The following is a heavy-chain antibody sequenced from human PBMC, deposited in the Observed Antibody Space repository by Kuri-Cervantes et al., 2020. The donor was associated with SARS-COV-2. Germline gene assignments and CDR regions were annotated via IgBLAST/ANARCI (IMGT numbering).Heavy chain of an antibody. CDR3: ARVRDIVLMVYAIRGWFDP. D-gene: IGHD2-8*01. CDR2: IYYSGSA. J-gene: IGHJ5*02. Sequence: SETLSLTCTVSGGSISSGGYYWSWIRQHPGKGLEWIGYIYYSGSAYYNPSLKSLVTISVDTSKNQFSLKLSSVTAADTAVYYCARVRDIVLMVYAIRGWFDPWGQGTLVTVSS. CDR1: GGSISSGGYY. V-gene: IGHV4-31*01.